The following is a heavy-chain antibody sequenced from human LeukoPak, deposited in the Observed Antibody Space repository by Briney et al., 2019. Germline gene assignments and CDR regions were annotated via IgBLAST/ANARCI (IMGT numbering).Heavy chain of an antibody. J-gene: IGHJ4*02. D-gene: IGHD5-24*01. V-gene: IGHV1-2*02. CDR1: GYSFTGYY. Sequence: ASVKVSCKASGYSFTGYYMHWVRQAPGQGLEWMGWINPNSGVTDYAQKFQGRVTMTRDTSTSTAYMEVSRLRSDDTAVYYCARGCGGYGYNYYYWGQGTLVTVSS. CDR3: ARGCGGYGYNYYY. CDR2: INPNSGVT.